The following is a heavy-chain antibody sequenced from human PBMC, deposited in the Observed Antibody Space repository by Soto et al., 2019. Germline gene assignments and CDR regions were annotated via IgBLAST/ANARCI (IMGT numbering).Heavy chain of an antibody. Sequence: QVQLVDSGGGVVQPGRSMRLSCAASGFTFSSYGMHWVRQAPGKGLEWVAVIWYDGSNKYYADSVKCRFTISRDNSRNMLFLQMNSLRPDDTAVYYCARAPSGSYPEFDYWGQGTLVTVSS. D-gene: IGHD1-26*01. CDR2: IWYDGSNK. J-gene: IGHJ4*02. V-gene: IGHV3-30*19. CDR3: ARAPSGSYPEFDY. CDR1: GFTFSSYG.